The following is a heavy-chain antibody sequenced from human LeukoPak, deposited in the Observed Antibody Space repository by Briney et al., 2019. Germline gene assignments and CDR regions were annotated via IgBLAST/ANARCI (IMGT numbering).Heavy chain of an antibody. CDR2: ISGSGGGT. Sequence: GGSLRLSCAAPGFTFSSYAMSWVRQAPGKGLEWVSGISGSGGGTHYADSVKGRFTISRDNSKNTLYLQMNSLRAEDTAVYYCTKGKGATGFDIWGQGTMVTVSS. V-gene: IGHV3-23*01. CDR3: TKGKGATGFDI. D-gene: IGHD1-26*01. J-gene: IGHJ3*02. CDR1: GFTFSSYA.